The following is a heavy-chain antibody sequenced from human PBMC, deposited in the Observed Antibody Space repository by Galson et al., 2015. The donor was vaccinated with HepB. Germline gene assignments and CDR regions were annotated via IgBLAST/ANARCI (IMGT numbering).Heavy chain of an antibody. J-gene: IGHJ6*02. CDR3: ARGPVPWPHMDV. D-gene: IGHD6-19*01. CDR2: IYYRGST. Sequence: ETLSLTCTVSGGSISSYYWNWIRQPPGKGLEWIGYIYYRGSTNYNPSLKSRVTISVDKSKNQFSLKLSSVTAADTALYYCARGPVPWPHMDVWGQGTTVTVSS. V-gene: IGHV4-59*01. CDR1: GGSISSYY.